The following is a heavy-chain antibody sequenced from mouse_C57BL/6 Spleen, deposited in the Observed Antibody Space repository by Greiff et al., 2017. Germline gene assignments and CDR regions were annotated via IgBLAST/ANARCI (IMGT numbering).Heavy chain of an antibody. J-gene: IGHJ4*01. CDR3: ARDYYGSSGYAMDY. D-gene: IGHD1-1*01. V-gene: IGHV2-9-1*01. Sequence: VKLVESGPGLVAPSQSLSITCTVSGFSLTSYAISWVRQPPGKGLEWLGVIWTGGGTNYNSALKSRLSISKDNSKSQVFLKMNSLQTDDTARYYCARDYYGSSGYAMDYWGQGTSVTVSS. CDR2: IWTGGGT. CDR1: GFSLTSYA.